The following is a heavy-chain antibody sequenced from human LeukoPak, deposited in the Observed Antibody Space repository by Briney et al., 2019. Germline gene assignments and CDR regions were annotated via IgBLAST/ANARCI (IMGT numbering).Heavy chain of an antibody. CDR1: GGSFSGYY. D-gene: IGHD3-3*02. J-gene: IGHJ4*02. Sequence: SETLSLTCAVYGGSFSGYYWSWIRQPPGKGLEWIGEINHSGSTNYNPSLKSRVTISVDTSKNQFSLKLSSVTDADTAVYYCARGRSIYIYWGQGTLVTVSS. CDR3: ARGRSIYIY. V-gene: IGHV4-34*01. CDR2: INHSGST.